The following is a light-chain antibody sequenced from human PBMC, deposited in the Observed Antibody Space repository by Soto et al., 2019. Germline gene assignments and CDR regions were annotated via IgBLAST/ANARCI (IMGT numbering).Light chain of an antibody. CDR3: QQYGSSRWT. Sequence: DIVLTHSPGTLSLSPGERATLSCRASQSVSSSYLAWYQQNRGQAPRLLIYGASSRAPGIPDRFGGSGSGTDFTLTISRLEPEDFAVYYCQQYGSSRWTFGQGTKVDIK. CDR2: GAS. J-gene: IGKJ1*01. V-gene: IGKV3-20*01. CDR1: QSVSSSY.